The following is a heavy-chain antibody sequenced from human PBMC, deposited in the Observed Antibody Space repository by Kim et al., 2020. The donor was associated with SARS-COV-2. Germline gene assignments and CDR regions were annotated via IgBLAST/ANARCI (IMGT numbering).Heavy chain of an antibody. J-gene: IGHJ4*01. V-gene: IGHV3-30*04. CDR1: GFTFSSYA. Sequence: GGSLRLSCAASGFTFSSYAMHWVRQAPGKGLEWVAVISYDGSNKYYADSVKGRFTISRDNSKNTLYLQMNSLRAEDTAVYYCARGVLLSIAAAGKALDY. CDR2: ISYDGSNK. CDR3: ARGVLLSIAAAGKALDY. D-gene: IGHD6-13*01.